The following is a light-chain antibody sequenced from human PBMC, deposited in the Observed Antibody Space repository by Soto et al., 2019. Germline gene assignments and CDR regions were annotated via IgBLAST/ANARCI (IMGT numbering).Light chain of an antibody. V-gene: IGKV3-20*01. CDR3: QQYGRRSRT. CDR1: QSVSTNF. Sequence: EIVLTQSPGTLSLSPGEGATLSCRASQSVSTNFFAWYQQKLGQAPRLLIYGASTRATGIPDMFIGSGSGADFALTISTREPEGSAVYYCQQYGRRSRTFGQVNKVEI. CDR2: GAS. J-gene: IGKJ1*01.